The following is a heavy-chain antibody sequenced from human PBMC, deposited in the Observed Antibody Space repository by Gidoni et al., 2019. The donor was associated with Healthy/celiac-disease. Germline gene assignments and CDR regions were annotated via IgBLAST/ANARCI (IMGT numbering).Heavy chain of an antibody. J-gene: IGHJ6*02. V-gene: IGHV3-9*01. D-gene: IGHD6-19*01. CDR1: GFTFDDYA. CDR3: AKERLGHGMDV. CDR2: ISWNSGSI. Sequence: EVQRVESGGGVVQPGRSLRLSCAASGFTFDDYAMHWVRQAPGKGLEVVSGISWNSGSIGYAYSVKVRFTISRDNSKHSLYLQMNSLRAEDTALYYCAKERLGHGMDVWGQGPTVTVSS.